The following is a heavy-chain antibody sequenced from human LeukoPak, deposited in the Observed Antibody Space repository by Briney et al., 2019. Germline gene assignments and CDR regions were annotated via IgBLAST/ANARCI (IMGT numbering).Heavy chain of an antibody. CDR1: GGSISSYY. D-gene: IGHD1-1*01. CDR3: AGEGTAVTNLNWFNP. V-gene: IGHV4-59*01. Sequence: SETLSLTCTVSGGSISSYYWSWIRQPPGKGLEWIGYISYSGSTNFNPSLKSRGTISVDTSKNQFSLKLSSVATAESAVDYCAGEGTAVTNLNWFNPWGQGTLVTVSS. CDR2: ISYSGST. J-gene: IGHJ5*01.